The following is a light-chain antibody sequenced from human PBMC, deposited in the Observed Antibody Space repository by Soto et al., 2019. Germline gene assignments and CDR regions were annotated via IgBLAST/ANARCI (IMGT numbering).Light chain of an antibody. CDR3: QQGGNRPPRT. J-gene: IGKJ1*01. CDR2: HAS. V-gene: IGKV3-11*01. Sequence: EVVLTQSPATLSLSPGESATLSCRASESVGSYLAWYQQRPGQAPRLVVYHASTRATGIPARFSGSGSATDFTLTSSSLEPEDFAVYYCQQGGNRPPRTFGQGTKVEVK. CDR1: ESVGSY.